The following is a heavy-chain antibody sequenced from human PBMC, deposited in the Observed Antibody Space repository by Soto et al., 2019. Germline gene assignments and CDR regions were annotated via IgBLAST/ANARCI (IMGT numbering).Heavy chain of an antibody. Sequence: QVQLVESGGGVVQPGRSLRLSCAASGFTFSSYGMQWVRQAPGKGREWVEVISYDGSNKYYADSVKGRFNISRDNSKNSLDLQMNSLRAEDKAVYYCAKDNSYYGSGRYNWGQGTLVTVSS. J-gene: IGHJ4*02. V-gene: IGHV3-30*18. CDR3: AKDNSYYGSGRYN. CDR2: ISYDGSNK. D-gene: IGHD3-10*01. CDR1: GFTFSSYG.